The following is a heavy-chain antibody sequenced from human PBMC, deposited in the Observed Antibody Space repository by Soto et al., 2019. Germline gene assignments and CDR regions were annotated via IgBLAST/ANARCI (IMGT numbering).Heavy chain of an antibody. V-gene: IGHV1-3*01. J-gene: IGHJ4*02. CDR2: INAGNGNT. D-gene: IGHD6-19*01. CDR3: ARGAVAGRIN. Sequence: QVQLVQSGAEVKKPGASVKVSCKASGYTFTSYAMHWVRQAPGQRLEWMGWINAGNGNTKYSQKCQGRGTMTRDTSASTAYMELSSLRSEDTAVYYCARGAVAGRINWGQGTLGTVSS. CDR1: GYTFTSYA.